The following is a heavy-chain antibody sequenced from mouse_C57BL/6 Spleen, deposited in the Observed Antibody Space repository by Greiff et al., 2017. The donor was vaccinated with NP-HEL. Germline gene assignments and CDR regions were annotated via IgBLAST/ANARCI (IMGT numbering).Heavy chain of an antibody. J-gene: IGHJ2*01. Sequence: EVQLVESGGGLVKPGGSLKLSCAASGFTFSDYGMHWVRQAPEKGLEWVAYISSGSSTIYYADTVKGRFTISRDNATNTPFMQMTSLTAEDTDMYYCARCGEHGDWGKSPTLSAS. CDR3: ARCGEHGD. CDR2: ISSGSSTI. V-gene: IGHV5-17*01. CDR1: GFTFSDYG.